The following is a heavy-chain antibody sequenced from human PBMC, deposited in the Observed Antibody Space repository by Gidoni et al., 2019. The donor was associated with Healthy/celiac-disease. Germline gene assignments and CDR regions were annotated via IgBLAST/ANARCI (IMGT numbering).Heavy chain of an antibody. D-gene: IGHD6-13*01. J-gene: IGHJ5*02. CDR3: ARRPGYSRMRGFDP. V-gene: IGHV4-34*01. CDR2: INHSGIT. Sequence: QVQLQQWGAGLLKPSETLSLTCSVYGGSLSGYYWSWIRQPPGKGLEWIGEINHSGITNYNPSLKSRVTISVDTSKNQFSLKLSSVTAADTAVYCCARRPGYSRMRGFDPWGQGTLVTVSS. CDR1: GGSLSGYY.